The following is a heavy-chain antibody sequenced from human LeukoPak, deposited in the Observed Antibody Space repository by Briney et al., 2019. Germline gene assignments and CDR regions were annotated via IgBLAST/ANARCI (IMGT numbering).Heavy chain of an antibody. D-gene: IGHD1-26*01. CDR3: ARVIVGATSPREDYYYYYGMDV. J-gene: IGHJ6*02. CDR1: GFTFSSYS. V-gene: IGHV3-48*02. CDR2: ISSSSDSI. Sequence: GGSLRLSCVASGFTFSSYSMNWVRQAPGKGLEWVSYISSSSDSIYYADSVKGRFTISRYNANNSLYLQMSSLRDEDTAVYYCARVIVGATSPREDYYYYYGMDVWGQGTTVTVSS.